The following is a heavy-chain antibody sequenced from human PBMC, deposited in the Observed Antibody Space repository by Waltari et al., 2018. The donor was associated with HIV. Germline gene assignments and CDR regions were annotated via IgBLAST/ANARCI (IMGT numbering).Heavy chain of an antibody. CDR1: GFTFSTAW. CDR3: RTSSDYGDPPVDY. V-gene: IGHV3-15*01. D-gene: IGHD4-17*01. J-gene: IGHJ4*02. CDR2: IKSKSDGGTT. Sequence: EVQLVESGGGLVKRGGSLRLSCAASGFTFSTAWMSWVRQAPGKGLEWVGRIKSKSDGGTTYAAPVKGRFIISRNDSKNMLYLQMKSLKTEDTAVYYCRTSSDYGDPPVDYWGQGTLVTVSS.